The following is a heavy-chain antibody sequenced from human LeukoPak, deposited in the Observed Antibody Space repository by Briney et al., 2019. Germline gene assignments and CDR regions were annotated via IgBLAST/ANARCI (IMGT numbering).Heavy chain of an antibody. CDR2: INWNGGST. Sequence: GGSLRLSCAASGFTFDDYGMSWVRQAPGKGLEWVSGINWNGGSTGYADSVKGRFTISRDNSKNTLYLQMNSLRAEDTAVYYCAKLVAAAATRWFDPWGQGTLVTVSS. D-gene: IGHD6-13*01. CDR1: GFTFDDYG. J-gene: IGHJ5*02. CDR3: AKLVAAAATRWFDP. V-gene: IGHV3-20*04.